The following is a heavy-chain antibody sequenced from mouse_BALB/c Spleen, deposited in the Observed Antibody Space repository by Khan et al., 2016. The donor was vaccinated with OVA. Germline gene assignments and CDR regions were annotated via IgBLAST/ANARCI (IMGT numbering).Heavy chain of an antibody. V-gene: IGHV1-54*01. CDR3: TRGGFGVFAY. D-gene: IGHD3-1*01. CDR2: INPGSGGT. Sequence: QVQLQQSGAELVRPGTSVKVSCKASGYAFTNYLIEWVKQRPGQGLEWIGVINPGSGGTNYNEKFKGKATLTADKSSSTAYMQLSSLTSDVSAVYFCTRGGFGVFAYWGQGTLVTVSA. CDR1: GYAFTNYL. J-gene: IGHJ3*01.